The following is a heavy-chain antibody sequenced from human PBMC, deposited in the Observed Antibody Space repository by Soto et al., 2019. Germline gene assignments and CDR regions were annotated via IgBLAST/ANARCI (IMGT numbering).Heavy chain of an antibody. J-gene: IGHJ6*02. Sequence: PGGSLRLSCAASGFTFSGYYMSWIRQAPGKGLEWVSYISSSGSTIYYADSVKGRFTISRDNAKNSLYLQMNSLRAEDTAVYYCARDGGYCGGDCPATYYYGMDVWGQGTTVTVSS. V-gene: IGHV3-11*01. CDR3: ARDGGYCGGDCPATYYYGMDV. CDR2: ISSSGSTI. D-gene: IGHD2-21*02. CDR1: GFTFSGYY.